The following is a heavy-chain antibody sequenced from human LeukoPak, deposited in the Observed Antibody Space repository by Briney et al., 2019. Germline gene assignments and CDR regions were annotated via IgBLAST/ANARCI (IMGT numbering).Heavy chain of an antibody. D-gene: IGHD2-2*01. J-gene: IGHJ3*02. CDR3: ARGGDFGVPAPLGIDAFDI. CDR1: GFTFGHYA. Sequence: GGSLRLSCTGSGFTFGHYALAWVRQAPGKGLEWLGFIRSQAYGGTIEYAASVKGRFSISRNNSKSIADLQINSLKTEDTAVYYCARGGDFGVPAPLGIDAFDIWGQGTMVTVSS. CDR2: IRSQAYGGTI. V-gene: IGHV3-49*04.